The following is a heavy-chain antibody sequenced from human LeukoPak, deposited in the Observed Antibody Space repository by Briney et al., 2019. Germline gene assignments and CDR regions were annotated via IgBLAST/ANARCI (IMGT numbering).Heavy chain of an antibody. D-gene: IGHD2-8*01. CDR1: GGSISNYY. V-gene: IGHV4-59*12. Sequence: PSETLSLTCTVSGGSISNYYWSWIRQPPGKGLEWIGYIYYSGSTNYNPSLKSRLTISVDTSKNQFSLKLSSVTAADTAVYYCARGLPNGDEGGGSDFDYWGQGTLVTVSS. CDR2: IYYSGST. CDR3: ARGLPNGDEGGGSDFDY. J-gene: IGHJ4*02.